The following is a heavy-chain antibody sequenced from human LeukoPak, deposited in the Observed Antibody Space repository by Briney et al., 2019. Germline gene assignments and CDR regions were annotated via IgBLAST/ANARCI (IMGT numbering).Heavy chain of an antibody. D-gene: IGHD1-26*01. V-gene: IGHV1-69*05. CDR1: GGTFSSYA. Sequence: ASVKVSCKASGGTFSSYAISWVRQAPGQGLEWMGGIIPIFGTANYAQKFQGRVTITTDESTSTAYMELSSLRSEDTAVYYCARSGSYSEWFDPWGQGTLVTVSS. CDR2: IIPIFGTA. J-gene: IGHJ5*02. CDR3: ARSGSYSEWFDP.